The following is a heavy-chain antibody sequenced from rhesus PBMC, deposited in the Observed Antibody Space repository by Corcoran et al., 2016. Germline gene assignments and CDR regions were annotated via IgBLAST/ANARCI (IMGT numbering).Heavy chain of an antibody. D-gene: IGHD1-44*02. Sequence: EVQLVQSGAEVKKPGASVKISCKASGYTFIDYFLQGVRKAPGKGLEWMGRVDPEDGEAIHARKFQDRVTFTADTSTDTAYMELSSLRSEDMAVYYCAGATFDYWGQGVLVTVSS. V-gene: IGHV1-111*02. CDR1: GYTFIDYF. CDR3: AGATFDY. CDR2: VDPEDGEA. J-gene: IGHJ4*01.